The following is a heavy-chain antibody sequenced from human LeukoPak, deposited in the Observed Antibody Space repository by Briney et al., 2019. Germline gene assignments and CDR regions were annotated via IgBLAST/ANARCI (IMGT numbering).Heavy chain of an antibody. V-gene: IGHV4-34*01. CDR3: ARGPGITIFGVVRRADY. Sequence: PSETLSLTCAVYGGPFSGYYWSWIRQPPGKGLEWIGEINHSGSTNYNPSLKSRVTISVDTSKNQFSLKLSSVTAADTAVYYCARGPGITIFGVVRRADYWGQGTLVTVSS. D-gene: IGHD3-3*01. J-gene: IGHJ4*02. CDR2: INHSGST. CDR1: GGPFSGYY.